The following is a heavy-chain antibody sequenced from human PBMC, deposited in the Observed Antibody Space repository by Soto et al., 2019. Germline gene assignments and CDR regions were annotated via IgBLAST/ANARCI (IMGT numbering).Heavy chain of an antibody. V-gene: IGHV4-31*03. CDR1: GGSISSSGYY. CDR3: ARAAYGAYGRLNWFDP. CDR2: IYYSGGT. Sequence: QVQLQESGPGLVKPSQTLSLTCTVSGGSISSSGYYWSWIRQHPEKGLEWIGNIYYSGGTYYNPTLKGRLTIFIATTNNQFALKLSSVTAADTAIYYCARAAYGAYGRLNWFDPWGQGTLVTVSS. J-gene: IGHJ5*02. D-gene: IGHD4-17*01.